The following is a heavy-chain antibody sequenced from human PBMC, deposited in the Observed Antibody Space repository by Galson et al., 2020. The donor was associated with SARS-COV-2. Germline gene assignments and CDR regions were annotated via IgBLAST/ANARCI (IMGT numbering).Heavy chain of an antibody. Sequence: LSLTCAASGFTFSSYAMSWVRQAPGKGLEWVSAISGSGGSTYYADSVKGRFTISRDNSKNTLYLQMNSLRAEDTAVYYCAKDTRFSPRVPLAWGQGTLVTVSS. CDR3: AKDTRFSPRVPLA. V-gene: IGHV3-23*01. CDR1: GFTFSSYA. D-gene: IGHD3-3*01. CDR2: ISGSGGST. J-gene: IGHJ5*02.